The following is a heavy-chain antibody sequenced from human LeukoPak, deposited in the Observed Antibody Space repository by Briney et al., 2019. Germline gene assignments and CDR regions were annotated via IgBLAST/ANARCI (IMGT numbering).Heavy chain of an antibody. D-gene: IGHD3-3*01. V-gene: IGHV4-39*02. CDR1: GGSISSSSYY. J-gene: IGHJ4*02. CDR2: IYYSAST. Sequence: PSETLSLTCTVSGGSISSSSYYWGWIRQPPGKGLEWIGSIYYSASTYYNPSLKSRVTISVDTYKNQFSLTLSSVTAADTAVYYCARDFRRTDYYDFWSGYPKGHIDYWGQGTLVTVSS. CDR3: ARDFRRTDYYDFWSGYPKGHIDY.